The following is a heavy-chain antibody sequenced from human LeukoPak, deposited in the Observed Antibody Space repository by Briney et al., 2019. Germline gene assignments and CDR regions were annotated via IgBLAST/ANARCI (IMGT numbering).Heavy chain of an antibody. J-gene: IGHJ4*02. D-gene: IGHD1-26*01. CDR3: VVHSATSCY. CDR2: ITTSGTST. Sequence: GGSLRLSCATSGFTFSSYEMNWVRQAPGKGLEWISYITTSGTSTYYADSVKGRFTISRDNGKTALSLQMNSLRAEDTAVYHCVVHSATSCYWGQGTLVTVSS. CDR1: GFTFSSYE. V-gene: IGHV3-48*03.